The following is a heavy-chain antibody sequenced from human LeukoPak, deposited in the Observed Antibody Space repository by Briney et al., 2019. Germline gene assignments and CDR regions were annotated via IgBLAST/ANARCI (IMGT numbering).Heavy chain of an antibody. J-gene: IGHJ3*01. CDR3: ARVLLERPGIDSFDL. D-gene: IGHD1-1*01. V-gene: IGHV3-48*01. Sequence: GGSLRLSCAASGFTFANYALIWVRQAPGKGLEWVSHLSSDFTTMYYANSVKGRFTISRDNAKNSLYLQMNSLRAEDSAVYYCARVLLERPGIDSFDLWGQGTMVAVSS. CDR2: LSSDFTTM. CDR1: GFTFANYA.